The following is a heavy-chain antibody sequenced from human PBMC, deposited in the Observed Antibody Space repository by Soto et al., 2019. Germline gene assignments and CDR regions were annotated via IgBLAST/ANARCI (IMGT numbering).Heavy chain of an antibody. CDR3: ARHVPAAGYYYGMDV. Sequence: QVQLVQSGAEVKKPGSSVKVSCKASGGTFSSYAISWERQAPGQGLEWMGGIIPIFGTANYAQEFQGRVTITADEATSTAYMELSSLRSEDTPVYYCARHVPAAGYYYGMDVWGQGTPVTVSS. CDR1: GGTFSSYA. CDR2: IIPIFGTA. V-gene: IGHV1-69*12. D-gene: IGHD2-2*01. J-gene: IGHJ6*02.